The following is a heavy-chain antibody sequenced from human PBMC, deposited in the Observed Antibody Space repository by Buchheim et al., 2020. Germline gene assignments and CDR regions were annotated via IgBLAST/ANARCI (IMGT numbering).Heavy chain of an antibody. Sequence: EVQLVESGGGLVQPGGSLRLSCEVSAFTFSNYNMDWVRQATGKGLEWVSYIHASSSPIYYAASVKGRFTVSRDNAKNSLYLQMNSLSAEDTGVYYCVRDWKIAGNFEFWGQGTL. D-gene: IGHD2-15*01. CDR1: AFTFSNYN. CDR2: IHASSSPI. CDR3: VRDWKIAGNFEF. V-gene: IGHV3-48*04. J-gene: IGHJ4*02.